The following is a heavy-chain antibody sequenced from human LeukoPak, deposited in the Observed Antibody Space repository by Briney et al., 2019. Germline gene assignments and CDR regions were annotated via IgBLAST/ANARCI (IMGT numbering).Heavy chain of an antibody. CDR2: IKSRPDGGTT. J-gene: IGHJ4*02. CDR1: RFAFSSAW. Sequence: GGSLRPSCAASRFAFSSAWMNWVRQAPGRGLEWVGLIKSRPDGGTTYYAAPVKGRFTISRDDSKNTLYLQMNSLKTEDTAIYYCTTGDYGAFEFWGQGTLVTVSS. CDR3: TTGDYGAFEF. V-gene: IGHV3-15*01. D-gene: IGHD4-17*01.